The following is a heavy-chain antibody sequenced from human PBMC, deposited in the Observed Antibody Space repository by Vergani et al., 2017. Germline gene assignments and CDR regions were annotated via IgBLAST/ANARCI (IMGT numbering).Heavy chain of an antibody. Sequence: QVQLQESGPGLVTPSETLSLTCTVSGGSISSYYWSWIRQPPGKGLEWIGYIYYSGSPNYNPSLESRVTIAVDTSKNQFSLKLSSVTAADTAVYYCARASVSGWYLDYYYGSDVWGQGTTVTVSS. D-gene: IGHD6-19*01. V-gene: IGHV4-59*01. CDR1: GGSISSYY. J-gene: IGHJ6*02. CDR2: IYYSGSP. CDR3: ARASVSGWYLDYYYGSDV.